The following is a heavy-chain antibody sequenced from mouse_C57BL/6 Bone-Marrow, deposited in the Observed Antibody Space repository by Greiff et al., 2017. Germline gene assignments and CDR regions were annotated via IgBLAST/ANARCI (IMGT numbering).Heavy chain of an antibody. CDR2: IWSGGST. CDR3: ARREEMNY. CDR1: GFSLTSYG. J-gene: IGHJ4*01. Sequence: VQLQQSGPGLVQPSQSLSITCTVSGFSLTSYGVHWVRQSPGKGLEWLGVIWSGGSTDYNAAFISRLSISKDNSKSQVFFKMNSLQAEDTAIYYCARREEMNYWGQGTSVTVSS. V-gene: IGHV2-2*01.